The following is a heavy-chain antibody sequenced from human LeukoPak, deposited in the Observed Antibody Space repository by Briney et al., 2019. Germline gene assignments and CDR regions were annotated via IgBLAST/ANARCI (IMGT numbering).Heavy chain of an antibody. J-gene: IGHJ4*02. CDR2: ISSDGSNK. CDR1: GFTFSGFG. D-gene: IGHD5-12*01. CDR3: ASHGGL. Sequence: GGSLRLSCAASGFTFSGFGIYWVRQAPGKGLEWVAVISSDGSNKYYADSVKGRFTISRDNSKNTLYLQMNSLRADDTAVYFCASHGGLWGQGTLVTVSS. V-gene: IGHV3-30*03.